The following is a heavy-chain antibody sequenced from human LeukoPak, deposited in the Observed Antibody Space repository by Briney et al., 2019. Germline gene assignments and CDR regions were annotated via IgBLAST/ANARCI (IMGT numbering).Heavy chain of an antibody. D-gene: IGHD6-19*01. CDR1: GFTFSSYA. CDR3: AKVGYSSGWYPRGFDY. Sequence: PGGSLRLSCAASGFTFSSYAMSWVRQAPGKGLEWVSAISGSGGSTYYADSVKGRFTISRDNSKNTLYLQMNSLRAEDTAVYYCAKVGYSSGWYPRGFDYWGQGTLVTVSS. J-gene: IGHJ4*02. V-gene: IGHV3-23*01. CDR2: ISGSGGST.